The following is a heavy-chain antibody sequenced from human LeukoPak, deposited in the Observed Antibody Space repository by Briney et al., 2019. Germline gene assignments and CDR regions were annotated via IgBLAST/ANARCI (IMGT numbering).Heavy chain of an antibody. D-gene: IGHD5-18*01. CDR3: ASGYSYSAFDI. CDR1: GFTFSSYA. V-gene: IGHV3-30*04. J-gene: IGHJ3*02. Sequence: PGGSLRLSCAAPGFTFSSYAMHWVRQAPGKGLEWVAVISYDGSNKYYADSVKGRFTISRDNSKNTLYLQMNSLRAEDTAVYYCASGYSYSAFDIWGQGTMVTVSS. CDR2: ISYDGSNK.